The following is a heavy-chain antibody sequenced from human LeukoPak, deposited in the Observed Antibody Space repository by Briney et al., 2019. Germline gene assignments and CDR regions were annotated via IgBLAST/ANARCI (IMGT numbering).Heavy chain of an antibody. V-gene: IGHV3-9*01. CDR2: TSWNSGSI. J-gene: IGHJ3*02. CDR1: GFTFDDYA. CDR3: AKEGPFDAFDI. Sequence: PGRSLRLSCAASGFTFDDYAMPWVRQAPGKGLEWVSGTSWNSGSIGYADSVKGRFTISRDNAKNSLYLQMNSLRAEDTALYYCAKEGPFDAFDIWGQGTMVTVSS.